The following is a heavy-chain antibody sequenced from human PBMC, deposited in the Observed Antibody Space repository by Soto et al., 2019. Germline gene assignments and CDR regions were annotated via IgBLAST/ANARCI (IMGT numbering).Heavy chain of an antibody. V-gene: IGHV1-69*08. CDR2: IIPIVGIA. D-gene: IGHD2-2*01. CDR1: GGTFSRYS. J-gene: IGHJ6*02. Sequence: QVQLVQSGAEVKKPGSSVKVSCKASGGTFSRYSITWVRQAPGHGLEWIGRIIPIVGIASYAQKFQGRVTITADESTSKAYMELSSMRSDDTAVYYCAREDRDRETGLVPAAIDGMDVWGQGTTVTVSS. CDR3: AREDRDRETGLVPAAIDGMDV.